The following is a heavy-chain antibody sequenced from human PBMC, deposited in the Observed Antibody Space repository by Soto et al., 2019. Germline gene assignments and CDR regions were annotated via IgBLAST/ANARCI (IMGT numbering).Heavy chain of an antibody. CDR1: GFTFSGYG. J-gene: IGHJ4*02. Sequence: GSLRLSCEASGFTFSGYGFHWVRQAPGKGLEWVAVIWYDGSKTYYVESVKGRFTISRDDSKNTLYLQMNSLRAEDTAVYSCARDLGSTNYYFDYWGLGTLVNVSS. D-gene: IGHD5-12*01. CDR3: ARDLGSTNYYFDY. CDR2: IWYDGSKT. V-gene: IGHV3-33*01.